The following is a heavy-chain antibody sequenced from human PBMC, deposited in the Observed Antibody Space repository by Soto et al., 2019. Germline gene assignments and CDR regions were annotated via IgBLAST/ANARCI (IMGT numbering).Heavy chain of an antibody. CDR3: ARLWMGSIDF. Sequence: ASVKVSCKASGYTFTSYAMHWVRQAPGQRLEWMGWINAGNGNTKYSQKFQGRVTITRDTSASTAYMELRSLRSDDTAGYYCARLWMGSIDFWGQGTLVTVSS. CDR1: GYTFTSYA. V-gene: IGHV1-3*01. D-gene: IGHD2-21*01. J-gene: IGHJ4*02. CDR2: INAGNGNT.